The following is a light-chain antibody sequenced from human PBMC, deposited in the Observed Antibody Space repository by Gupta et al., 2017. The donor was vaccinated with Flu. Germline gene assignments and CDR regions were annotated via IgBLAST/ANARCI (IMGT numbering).Light chain of an antibody. Sequence: SYELTQPVSVSVSPRQPANIPCSGENLGSKYTSRYRQRPALSLVLLIFHESKRASGIRERFSGSKSGATATLTSGGAQVVDEAYYYCQAWNRSSAVFGGGTKLTVL. V-gene: IGLV3-1*01. J-gene: IGLJ2*01. CDR1: NLGSKY. CDR2: HES. CDR3: QAWNRSSAV.